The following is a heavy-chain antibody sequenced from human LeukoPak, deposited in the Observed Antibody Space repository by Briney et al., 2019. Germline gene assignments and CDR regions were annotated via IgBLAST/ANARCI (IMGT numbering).Heavy chain of an antibody. Sequence: SETLSLTCTVSGGSISSSSYYWGWIRQPPGTGLEWIGSIYYSGSTYYNPSLKSRVTISVDTSKNQFSLKLSSVTAADTAVYYCARRFRAAMVLYYLDYWGQGTLVTVSS. V-gene: IGHV4-39*01. J-gene: IGHJ4*02. CDR1: GGSISSSSYY. D-gene: IGHD5-18*01. CDR3: ARRFRAAMVLYYLDY. CDR2: IYYSGST.